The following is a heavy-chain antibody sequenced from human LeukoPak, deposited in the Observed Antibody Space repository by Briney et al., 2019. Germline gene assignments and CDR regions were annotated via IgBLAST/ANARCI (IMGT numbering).Heavy chain of an antibody. CDR3: ARGPLCCSGGSCYCQDYYYYYMDV. Sequence: GGSLRLSCAASGFTFSSYWMNWVRQAPGKGLEWVANIKQDGSEKYYVDSVKGRFTISRDNTKNSLYLQMNSLRAEDTAVYYCARGPLCCSGGSCYCQDYYYYYMDVWGKGTTVTVSS. CDR1: GFTFSSYW. CDR2: IKQDGSEK. D-gene: IGHD2-15*01. J-gene: IGHJ6*03. V-gene: IGHV3-7*01.